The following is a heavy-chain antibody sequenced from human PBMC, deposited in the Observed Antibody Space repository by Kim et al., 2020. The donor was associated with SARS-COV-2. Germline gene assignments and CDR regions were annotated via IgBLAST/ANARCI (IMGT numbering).Heavy chain of an antibody. CDR2: INHSGST. J-gene: IGHJ6*02. D-gene: IGHD3-10*01. CDR1: GGSFSGYY. V-gene: IGHV4-34*01. CDR3: ARSPLYYYGSGSYWAYYYYYYGMDV. Sequence: SETLSLTCAVYGGSFSGYYWSWIRQPPGKGLEWIGEINHSGSTNYNPSLKSRVTISVDTSKNQFSLKLSSVTAADTAVYYCARSPLYYYGSGSYWAYYYYYYGMDVWGQGTTVTVSS.